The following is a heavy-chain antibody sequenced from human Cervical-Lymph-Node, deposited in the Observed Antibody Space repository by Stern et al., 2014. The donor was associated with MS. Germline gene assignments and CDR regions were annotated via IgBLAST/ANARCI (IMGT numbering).Heavy chain of an antibody. Sequence: VQLVESGGGVVQPGRSRRLSCAAAGFTFGNYAMPWVRQAPGKGLEWVSLISSDGSRQYYTDAVKGRFTISRDNSKSTLYLQMNSLTTEDTAVYYCARDYSESRGHYLFYFGLWGQGTLVTVSS. CDR1: GFTFGNYA. D-gene: IGHD3-22*01. CDR3: ARDYSESRGHYLFYFGL. V-gene: IGHV3-30-3*01. J-gene: IGHJ4*02. CDR2: ISSDGSRQ.